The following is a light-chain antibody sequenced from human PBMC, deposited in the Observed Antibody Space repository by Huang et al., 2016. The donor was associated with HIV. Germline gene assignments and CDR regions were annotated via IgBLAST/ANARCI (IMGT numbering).Light chain of an antibody. V-gene: IGKV1-5*03. Sequence: DIQMTQSPSTLSASVGDSVTITCRASQTITGWLAWYQQKPGKAPKILIYKASTLETGVPSRFSGSGSGAEFTLTISSLQPDDFATYYCQQYDASSGTFGQGTKVEIK. CDR1: QTITGW. CDR3: QQYDASSGT. CDR2: KAS. J-gene: IGKJ1*01.